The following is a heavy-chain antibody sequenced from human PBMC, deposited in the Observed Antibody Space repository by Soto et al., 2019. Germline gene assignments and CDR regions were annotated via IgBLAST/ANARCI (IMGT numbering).Heavy chain of an antibody. Sequence: QVQLVESGGGLVKPGGSLRLSCAASGFTFSDYYMSWIRQAPGKGLEWLSYIGTSSSYTNYADSVKGRFTISRDNAKNSLYLQINRLRAEDTAVYYCARDADILTGSDAFDIWGQGTMVTVSS. J-gene: IGHJ3*02. CDR1: GFTFSDYY. CDR3: ARDADILTGSDAFDI. CDR2: IGTSSSYT. V-gene: IGHV3-11*05. D-gene: IGHD3-9*01.